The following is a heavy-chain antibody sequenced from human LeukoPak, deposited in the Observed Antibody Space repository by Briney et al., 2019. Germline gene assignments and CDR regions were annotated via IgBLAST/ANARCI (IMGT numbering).Heavy chain of an antibody. CDR3: ATEGGGPRWLDP. D-gene: IGHD6-25*01. CDR2: ISASGSS. CDR1: GGSVSSYY. Sequence: MSSETLSLTCSVSGGSVSSYYWSWIRQPAGKGLEWIGRISASGSSNYNPSLRSRVTMSVDTPKNQFSLNLGSVTAADTAVYYCATEGGGPRWLDPWGQGTLVTVSS. J-gene: IGHJ5*02. V-gene: IGHV4-4*07.